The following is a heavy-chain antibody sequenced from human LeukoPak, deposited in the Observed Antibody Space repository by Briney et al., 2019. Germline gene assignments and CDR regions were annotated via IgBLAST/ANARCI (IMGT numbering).Heavy chain of an antibody. CDR2: ISYDGSNK. CDR1: GFTFSSYA. V-gene: IGHV3-30-3*01. CDR3: ARKSFVGGVPAFDI. D-gene: IGHD3-16*01. J-gene: IGHJ3*02. Sequence: TGXSLRLSCAASGFTFSSYAMHWVRQAPGKGLEWVAVISYDGSNKYYADSVKGRFTISRDNSKNTLYLQMNSLRAEDTAVYYCARKSFVGGVPAFDIWGQGTMVTVSS.